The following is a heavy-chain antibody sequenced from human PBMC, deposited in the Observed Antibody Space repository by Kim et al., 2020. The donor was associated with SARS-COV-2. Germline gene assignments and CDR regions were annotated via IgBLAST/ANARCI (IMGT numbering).Heavy chain of an antibody. D-gene: IGHD2-21*01. CDR3: ARLGGDGAFDI. CDR2: IYYSGST. J-gene: IGHJ3*02. Sequence: SETLSLTCTVSGGSISSYYWSWIRQPPGKGLEWIGYIYYSGSTNYNPSLKSRVTISVDTSKNQSSLKLSSVTAADTAVYYCARLGGDGAFDIWGQGTMVTVSS. CDR1: GGSISSYY. V-gene: IGHV4-59*08.